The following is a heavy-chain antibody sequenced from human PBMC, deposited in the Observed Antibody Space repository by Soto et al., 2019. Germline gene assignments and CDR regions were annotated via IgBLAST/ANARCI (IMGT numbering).Heavy chain of an antibody. CDR1: GVSFSGYY. V-gene: IGHV4-34*01. Sequence: SETLSLTCAVYGVSFSGYYWSWIRQPPGKGLEWIGEINHSGSTNYNPSLKRRVTISVDTSKNQFSLKLSSVTAAEAAVYYCARGSGIAVAGTAHYYSRMDVWGQGTTVTVSS. CDR3: ARGSGIAVAGTAHYYSRMDV. CDR2: INHSGST. J-gene: IGHJ6*02. D-gene: IGHD6-19*01.